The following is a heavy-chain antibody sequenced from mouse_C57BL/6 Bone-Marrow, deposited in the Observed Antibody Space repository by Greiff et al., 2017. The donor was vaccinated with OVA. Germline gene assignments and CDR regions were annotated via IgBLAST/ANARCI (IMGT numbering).Heavy chain of an antibody. J-gene: IGHJ1*03. CDR2: IYPGSGST. V-gene: IGHV1-55*01. Sequence: QVQLQQPGAELVKPGASVKLSCKASGYTFTSYWITWVKQRPGQGLEWIGDIYPGSGSTNYNEKFKSKATLTVDTSSSTAYMQLSSLTSEDSAVYYCARRKGGYFDVWGTGTTVTVSS. CDR1: GYTFTSYW. CDR3: ARRKGGYFDV.